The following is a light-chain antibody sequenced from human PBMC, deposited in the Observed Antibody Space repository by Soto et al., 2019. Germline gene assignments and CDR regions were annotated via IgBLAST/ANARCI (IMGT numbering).Light chain of an antibody. CDR1: QSVSTN. J-gene: IGKJ1*01. V-gene: IGKV3-15*01. CDR3: QQYNNWQT. CDR2: GAS. Sequence: EILMTQSPATLSVSPGDRATLSCRASQSVSTNFAWYQQKPGQAPRLLIFGASTRATGIPARFSGSGSGTEFTLTISSLQSEDFAVYYCQQYNNWQTFGQGTKVDIK.